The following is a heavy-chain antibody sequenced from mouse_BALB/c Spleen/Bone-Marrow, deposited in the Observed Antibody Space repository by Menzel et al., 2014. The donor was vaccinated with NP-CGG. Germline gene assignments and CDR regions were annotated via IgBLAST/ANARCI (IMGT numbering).Heavy chain of an antibody. Sequence: EVKVVESGGGLVQPGGSLRLSCATSGFTFTDYYMNWVRQPPGKALEWLAFIRNKAYGYTIEYSASVKGRFTISRDNSQNILYLQMNTLRAEDSATYYCARDMGGLLFDSWGQGTTLSVSS. CDR2: IRNKAYGYTI. J-gene: IGHJ2*01. V-gene: IGHV7-3*02. CDR3: ARDMGGLLFDS. CDR1: GFTFTDYY.